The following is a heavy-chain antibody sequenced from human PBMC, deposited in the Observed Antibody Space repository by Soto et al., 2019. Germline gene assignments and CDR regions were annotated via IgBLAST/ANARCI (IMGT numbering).Heavy chain of an antibody. CDR1: GYSFTSYW. CDR2: IFPDDSDT. V-gene: IGHV5-51*01. Sequence: PGESLKISCQVSGYSFTSYWIGWVRQMSGKGLEWMAMIFPDDSDTRYSPSFQGRVTISADKSISTAYLQWSSLKASDTAMYYCARLLYGDGYPDSVLDYWGQGTLVTVSS. J-gene: IGHJ4*02. D-gene: IGHD5-12*01. CDR3: ARLLYGDGYPDSVLDY.